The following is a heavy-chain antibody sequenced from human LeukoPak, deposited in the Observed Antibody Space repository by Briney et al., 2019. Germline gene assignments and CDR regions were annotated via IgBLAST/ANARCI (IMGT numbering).Heavy chain of an antibody. D-gene: IGHD3-22*01. V-gene: IGHV1-69*04. Sequence: ASVKVSCKASGCTFSSYAISWLRQAPGQGLEWMGRIIPILGIANYAQKFQGRVTITADKSTSTAYMELSSLRSEDTAVYYCARGTGGYYDSRNDAFDIWGQGTMVTVSS. CDR1: GCTFSSYA. CDR2: IIPILGIA. CDR3: ARGTGGYYDSRNDAFDI. J-gene: IGHJ3*02.